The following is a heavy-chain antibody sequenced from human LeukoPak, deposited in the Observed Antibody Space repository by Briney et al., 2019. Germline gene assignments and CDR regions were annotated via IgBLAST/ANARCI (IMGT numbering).Heavy chain of an antibody. V-gene: IGHV3-21*01. CDR3: ARDATTGGVN. CDR1: GFTFGSYS. D-gene: IGHD1-14*01. CDR2: ISSSSSYI. J-gene: IGHJ4*02. Sequence: PGGSLRLSCAASGFTFGSYSMNWVRQAPGKGLEWVSSISSSSSYIYYADSVKGRFTISRDNAKNSLYLQMNSLRAEDTAVYYCARDATTGGVNWGQGTLVTVSS.